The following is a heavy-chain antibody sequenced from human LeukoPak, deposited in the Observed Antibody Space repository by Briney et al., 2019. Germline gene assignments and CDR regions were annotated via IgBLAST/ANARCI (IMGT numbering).Heavy chain of an antibody. CDR1: GFTFSSYS. CDR3: ARDGGPWYFDY. CDR2: INNDGSST. J-gene: IGHJ4*02. Sequence: GGSLRLSCAASGFTFSSYSMNWVRQAPGKGLVWVSHINNDGSSTSYAGSVKGRFTISRDNAKNMLYLQMNSLRAEDTAVYYCARDGGPWYFDYWGQGTLVTVSS. V-gene: IGHV3-74*01.